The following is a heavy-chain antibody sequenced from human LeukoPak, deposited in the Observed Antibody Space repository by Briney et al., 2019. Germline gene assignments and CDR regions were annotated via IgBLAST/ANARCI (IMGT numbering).Heavy chain of an antibody. CDR2: INHSGST. CDR1: GGSFSGYY. D-gene: IGHD2-8*01. CDR3: ARGRNMVLYGMDV. Sequence: SETLSLTCAVYGGSFSGYYWSWIRQPPGKGLEWIGEINHSGSTNYNLSLKSRVTISVNTSKNQFSLKLSSVTAADTAVYYCARGRNMVLYGMDVWGQGTTVTVSS. V-gene: IGHV4-34*01. J-gene: IGHJ6*02.